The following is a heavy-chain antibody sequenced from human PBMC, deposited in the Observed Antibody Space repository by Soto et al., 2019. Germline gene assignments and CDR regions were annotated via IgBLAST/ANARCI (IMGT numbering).Heavy chain of an antibody. D-gene: IGHD5-18*01. Sequence: QVQLQESGPGLVKPSQTLSLTCTVSGGSISSGGYYWSWIRQHPGKGLAWIGYIYYSGSTYYNPSLKSRVTISVDTSKNQFSLKLSSVTAADTAVYYCARDHSVSYGLTRSNWFDPWGQGTLVTVSS. CDR1: GGSISSGGYY. J-gene: IGHJ5*02. V-gene: IGHV4-31*03. CDR2: IYYSGST. CDR3: ARDHSVSYGLTRSNWFDP.